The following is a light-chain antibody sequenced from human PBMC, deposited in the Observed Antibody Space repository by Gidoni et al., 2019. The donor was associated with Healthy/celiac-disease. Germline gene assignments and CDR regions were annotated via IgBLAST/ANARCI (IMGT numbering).Light chain of an antibody. CDR3: QQRSNWLPYT. Sequence: DIALTQSPATLSLSPGERATLSCRASQSVSSYLAWYQQKPGQAPRLLIYDASNRATGIPARFSGSGSGTDFTLTISSLEPEDFAVYYCQQRSNWLPYTFGQGTKLEIK. V-gene: IGKV3-11*01. CDR2: DAS. J-gene: IGKJ2*01. CDR1: QSVSSY.